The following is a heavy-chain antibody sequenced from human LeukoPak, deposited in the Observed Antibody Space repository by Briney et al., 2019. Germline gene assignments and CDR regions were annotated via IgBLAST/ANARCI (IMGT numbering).Heavy chain of an antibody. CDR2: IHHSGTT. Sequence: SETLSLTCAVSGASISNTHWWNWVRQPPGKGLEWIGEIHHSGTTDYNPSLKSRVTISVDKSKNQFSLSLSSVTAAGTAVYYCARDPRWFGELLPYYFDYWGQGTLVTVSS. CDR3: ARDPRWFGELLPYYFDY. CDR1: GASISNTHW. D-gene: IGHD3-10*01. V-gene: IGHV4-4*02. J-gene: IGHJ4*02.